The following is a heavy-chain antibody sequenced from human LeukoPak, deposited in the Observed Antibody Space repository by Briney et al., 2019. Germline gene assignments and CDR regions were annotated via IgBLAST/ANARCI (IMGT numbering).Heavy chain of an antibody. V-gene: IGHV1-18*01. CDR1: GYTFTNYG. CDR2: ISAYNGNT. D-gene: IGHD3-22*01. J-gene: IGHJ4*02. CDR3: ARDSGYYDSSASDY. Sequence: ASVTVSCKASGYTFTNYGISWVRQAPGQGLEWMGWISAYNGNTNYAQKLQVRVTMTTDTSTSAAYMELRSLTPDDTAVYYCARDSGYYDSSASDYWGQGTLVTVSS.